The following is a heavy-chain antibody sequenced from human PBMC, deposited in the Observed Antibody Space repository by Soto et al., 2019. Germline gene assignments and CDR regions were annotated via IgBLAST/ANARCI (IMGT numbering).Heavy chain of an antibody. CDR2: INPNSGGT. V-gene: IGHV1-2*02. J-gene: IGHJ6*02. D-gene: IGHD6-19*01. CDR3: ARVAAVGYYYGMDV. CDR1: GYTFTGYY. Sequence: ASVKVSCKASGYTFTGYYMHWVRQAPGQGLEWMGWINPNSGGTNYAQKFQGRVTMTRDTSISTAYMELSRLRSDDTAVYYCARVAAVGYYYGMDVWGQGTTITVSS.